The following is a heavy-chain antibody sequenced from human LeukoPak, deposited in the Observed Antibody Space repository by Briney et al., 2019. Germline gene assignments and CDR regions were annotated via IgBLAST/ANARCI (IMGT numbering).Heavy chain of an antibody. CDR1: GFTFSWYG. Sequence: TGGSLRLSCAASGFTFSWYGMHWVRQAPGKGLGWLAVMSHDGSKQYYADSVKGRFTISRDNSKNTLYLQMNSLRAEDTAVYYCASGISMTTVTTAGAFDIWGQGTMVTVSS. CDR3: ASGISMTTVTTAGAFDI. D-gene: IGHD4-17*01. V-gene: IGHV3-30*14. CDR2: MSHDGSKQ. J-gene: IGHJ3*02.